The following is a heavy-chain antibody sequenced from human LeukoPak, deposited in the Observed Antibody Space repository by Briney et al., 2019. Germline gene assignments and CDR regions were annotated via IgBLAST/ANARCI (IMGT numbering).Heavy chain of an antibody. CDR3: ARQKCTSTSCLTKNAFDI. CDR2: IYTSGST. CDR1: GSISSYY. V-gene: IGHV4-4*09. D-gene: IGHD2-2*01. Sequence: PSETLSLTCTVSGSISSYYWSWIRPPPGKGLEWIGYIYTSGSTNYNPSFKSRVTISVDTSKNQFSLDLSSVTAADTAVYYCARQKCTSTSCLTKNAFDIWGQGTMVTVSS. J-gene: IGHJ3*02.